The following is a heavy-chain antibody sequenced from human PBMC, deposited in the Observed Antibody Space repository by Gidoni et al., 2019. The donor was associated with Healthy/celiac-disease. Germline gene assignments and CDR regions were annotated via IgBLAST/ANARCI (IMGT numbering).Heavy chain of an antibody. CDR3: ARQGPNYDFWSGYLPPYYYYGMDV. J-gene: IGHJ6*02. CDR1: GYSFTSYW. CDR2: IYPGDSDT. V-gene: IGHV5-51*01. Sequence: EVQLVQSGAEVKQPGESLKISCKGSGYSFTSYWIGWVRQRPGKGLEWMGIIYPGDSDTRYSPSFQGQVTISADKSISTAYLQWSSLKASDTAMYYCARQGPNYDFWSGYLPPYYYYGMDVWGQGTTVTVSS. D-gene: IGHD3-3*01.